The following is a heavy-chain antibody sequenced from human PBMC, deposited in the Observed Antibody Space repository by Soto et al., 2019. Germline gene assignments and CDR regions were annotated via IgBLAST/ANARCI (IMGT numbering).Heavy chain of an antibody. J-gene: IGHJ4*02. Sequence: ASVKVSCKASGYTFTSYDINWVRQATGQGLEWMGWMNPNNGNTGYAQKFQGRVTMTRNTSISTAYMELSSLRSEDTAVYYCARTTTGIQLWLGDYWGQGTLVTVSS. V-gene: IGHV1-8*01. CDR2: MNPNNGNT. CDR3: ARTTTGIQLWLGDY. D-gene: IGHD5-18*01. CDR1: GYTFTSYD.